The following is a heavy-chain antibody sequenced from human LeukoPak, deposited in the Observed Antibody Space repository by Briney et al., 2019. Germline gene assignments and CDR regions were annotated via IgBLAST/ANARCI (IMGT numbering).Heavy chain of an antibody. D-gene: IGHD3-10*01. Sequence: ASVKVSCKASGYTFTSYDINWVRQATGQGLEWMGWMNPNSGSTGYAQKFQGRVTMTRNTSISTAYMELSSLRSEDTAVYYCARVRGTMVRGVIWWFDPWGQGTLVTVSS. CDR2: MNPNSGST. J-gene: IGHJ5*02. CDR1: GYTFTSYD. CDR3: ARVRGTMVRGVIWWFDP. V-gene: IGHV1-8*01.